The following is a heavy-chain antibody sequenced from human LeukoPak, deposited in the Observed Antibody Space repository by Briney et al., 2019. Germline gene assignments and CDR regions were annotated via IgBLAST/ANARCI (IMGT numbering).Heavy chain of an antibody. D-gene: IGHD4-17*01. Sequence: GGSLRLSCAASGFTVSSNYMSWVRQAPGKGLEWVSVIYSGGSTYYADSVKGRFTISRDNSKNTLYLQMNSLRAEDTALYYCAKDLFDGDYVAFDIWGQGTMVTVSS. CDR1: GFTVSSNY. V-gene: IGHV3-53*05. CDR2: IYSGGST. CDR3: AKDLFDGDYVAFDI. J-gene: IGHJ3*02.